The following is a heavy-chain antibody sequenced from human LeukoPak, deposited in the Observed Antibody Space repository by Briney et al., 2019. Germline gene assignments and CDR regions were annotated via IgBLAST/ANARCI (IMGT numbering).Heavy chain of an antibody. CDR3: AGQWLPPDNEYYYYGMDV. V-gene: IGHV1-69*13. CDR1: GGTFSSYA. J-gene: IGHJ6*02. D-gene: IGHD6-19*01. CDR2: IIPSFGTA. Sequence: SVKVSCKASGGTFSSYAISWVRQAPGQGLEWMGGIIPSFGTANYAQKFQGRVTITADESTSTAYMELSSLRSEDTAVYYCAGQWLPPDNEYYYYGMDVWGQGTTVTVSS.